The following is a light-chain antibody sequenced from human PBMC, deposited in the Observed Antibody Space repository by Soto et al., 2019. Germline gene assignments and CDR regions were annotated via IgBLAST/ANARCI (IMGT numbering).Light chain of an antibody. CDR1: SSDVGSYNL. J-gene: IGLJ1*01. CDR3: YSYAGENLYV. CDR2: EGT. V-gene: IGLV2-23*01. Sequence: QSALTQPAAVSASPGQSITVPCTGTSSDVGSYNLVSWFQQHPGKVPKLLIYEGTKRPSGLSDRFSGSKSGTTASLTISGLQAEDEAHYYCYSYAGENLYVFGTGTKVTVL.